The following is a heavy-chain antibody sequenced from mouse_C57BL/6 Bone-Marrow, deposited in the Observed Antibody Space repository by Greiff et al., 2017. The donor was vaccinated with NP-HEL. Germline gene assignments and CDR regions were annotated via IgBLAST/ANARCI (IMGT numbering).Heavy chain of an antibody. CDR3: ASTDGNYGDWFAY. CDR2: INPSTGGT. D-gene: IGHD2-1*01. V-gene: IGHV1-42*01. CDR1: GYSFTGYY. Sequence: EVQLKESGPELVKPGASVKISCKASGYSFTGYYMNWVKQSPEQSLEWIGEINPSTGGTTYNQKFKAKATLTVDKSSSTAYMQLKSLTSEDSAVYYCASTDGNYGDWFAYWGQGTLVTVSA. J-gene: IGHJ3*01.